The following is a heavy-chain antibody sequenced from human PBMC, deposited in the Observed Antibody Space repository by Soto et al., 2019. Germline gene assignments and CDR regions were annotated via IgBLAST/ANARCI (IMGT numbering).Heavy chain of an antibody. J-gene: IGHJ4*02. CDR3: VLKEGSYDILTGYYYFDY. CDR1: GFTFSSYA. D-gene: IGHD3-9*01. V-gene: IGHV3-64D*06. Sequence: PVGSLRLSCSASGFTFSSYAMHWVRQAPGKGLEYVSAISSNGGSTYYADSVKGRFTISRDNSKNTLYLQMSSLRAEDTAVYYCVLKEGSYDILTGYYYFDYWGQGTLVTVSS. CDR2: ISSNGGST.